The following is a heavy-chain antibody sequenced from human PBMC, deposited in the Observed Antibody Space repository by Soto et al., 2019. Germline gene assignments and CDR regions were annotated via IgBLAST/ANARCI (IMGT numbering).Heavy chain of an antibody. D-gene: IGHD4-17*01. CDR2: IYATKFGANT. J-gene: IGHJ6*02. V-gene: IGHV3-53*01. Sequence: GGSLRISCAAAGLSVTDNFMSWVRQPPGKGLQWLSIIYATKFGANTYYEDSVRGRFTIFRDNSKNLLYLQMNSLRAEDTAVYYCAKGLYGEHSFYFYALDVWGQGTPVTVSS. CDR1: GLSVTDNF. CDR3: AKGLYGEHSFYFYALDV.